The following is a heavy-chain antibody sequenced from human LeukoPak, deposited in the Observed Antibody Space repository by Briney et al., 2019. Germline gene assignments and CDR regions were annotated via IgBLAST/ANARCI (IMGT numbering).Heavy chain of an antibody. CDR1: GGSISSYY. CDR3: ARLVGRRRSSTNGGWFDP. J-gene: IGHJ5*02. D-gene: IGHD2-2*01. V-gene: IGHV4-59*12. CDR2: IYHSGST. Sequence: SETLSLTCTVSGGSISSYYWSWIRQPPGKGLEWIGEIYHSGSTNYNPSLKSRVTISVDKSKNQFSLKLNSVTAADTAVYYCARLVGRRRSSTNGGWFDPWVQGTLVTVSS.